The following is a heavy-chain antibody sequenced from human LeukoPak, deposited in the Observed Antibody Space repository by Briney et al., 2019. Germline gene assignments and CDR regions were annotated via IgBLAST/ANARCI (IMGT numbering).Heavy chain of an antibody. V-gene: IGHV3-30*03. CDR3: AMETTSYFDY. J-gene: IGHJ4*02. Sequence: PGRSLRLSCAASGFTFSSYGMHWVRQAPGKGLEWVAVISYDGSNKYYADSVKGRFTISRDNSKNTLYLQMNSLRAEDTAVYYSAMETTSYFDYWGQGTLVTVSS. CDR1: GFTFSSYG. CDR2: ISYDGSNK. D-gene: IGHD1-14*01.